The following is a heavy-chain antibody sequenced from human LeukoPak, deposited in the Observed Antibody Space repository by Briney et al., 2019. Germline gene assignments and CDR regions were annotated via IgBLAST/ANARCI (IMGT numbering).Heavy chain of an antibody. Sequence: ASVKVSCKASGYTFTSYDINWVRQATGQGLEWMGWMNPNSGNTGYAQKFQGRVTMTRNTSISTAYMELSSLRSEDTAVYYCARDLFTLVRGVVRDNWLDPWGQGTLVTVSS. CDR1: GYTFTSYD. V-gene: IGHV1-8*01. D-gene: IGHD3-10*01. CDR2: MNPNSGNT. CDR3: ARDLFTLVRGVVRDNWLDP. J-gene: IGHJ5*02.